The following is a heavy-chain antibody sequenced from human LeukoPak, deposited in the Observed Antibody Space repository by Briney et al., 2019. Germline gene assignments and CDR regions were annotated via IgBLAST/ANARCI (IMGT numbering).Heavy chain of an antibody. CDR2: VSSSSSTI. J-gene: IGHJ4*02. V-gene: IGHV3-48*02. CDR3: ATKQGPYFDY. CDR1: GFTFSTCS. Sequence: GGSLRLSCAASGFTFSTCSMNWVRQAPGKGLEWVSYVSSSSSTIYYADSVKGRFTISRDNAKNSLYLQMNSLRDEDSAVYYCATKQGPYFDYWGQGTLVTVSS. D-gene: IGHD6-19*01.